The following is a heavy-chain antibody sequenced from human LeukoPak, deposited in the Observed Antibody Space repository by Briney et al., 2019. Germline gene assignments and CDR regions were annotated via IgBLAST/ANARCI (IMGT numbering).Heavy chain of an antibody. Sequence: SETLSLTCTVSGGSISDYYWYWIRQPAGKGLEWIGRINTSGNTNYNPPLMSRVTMSIDTSKKQFSLKLSSGTAADTAVYYCARSVRSAGGIDYWRQGTLVTVS. CDR2: INTSGNT. CDR1: GGSISDYY. D-gene: IGHD3-10*02. V-gene: IGHV4-4*07. J-gene: IGHJ4*02. CDR3: ARSVRSAGGIDY.